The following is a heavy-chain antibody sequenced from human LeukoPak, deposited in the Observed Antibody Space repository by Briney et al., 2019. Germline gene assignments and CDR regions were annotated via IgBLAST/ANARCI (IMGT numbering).Heavy chain of an antibody. CDR3: GRDLYSSGWSYPHFDY. D-gene: IGHD6-19*01. J-gene: IGHJ4*02. Sequence: PGGSLRLSCAASGFTFSTYSMNWVRQAPGKGLEWVSSITSSSSYLYYADSVKGRFTISRDNAKSSLYLQMNSLRAEDTAVYYCGRDLYSSGWSYPHFDYWGQGTLVTVSS. V-gene: IGHV3-21*01. CDR2: ITSSSSYL. CDR1: GFTFSTYS.